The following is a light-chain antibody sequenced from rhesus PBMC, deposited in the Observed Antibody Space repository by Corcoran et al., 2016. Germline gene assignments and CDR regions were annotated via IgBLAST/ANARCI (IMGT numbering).Light chain of an antibody. Sequence: EIVMTQSPATLALSPGERATRSCRASQSVSSYVAWYQQKPEQAPRLLIYGAASSATGIPDRVSGSGSGTDFTLTISSLGPEDFAVYYCQQYSNWPYNFSQGTKVEIK. J-gene: IGKJ2*01. CDR3: QQYSNWPYN. V-gene: IGKV3S9*01. CDR2: GAA. CDR1: QSVSSY.